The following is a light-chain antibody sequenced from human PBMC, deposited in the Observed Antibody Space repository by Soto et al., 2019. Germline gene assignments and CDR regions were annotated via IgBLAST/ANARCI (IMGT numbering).Light chain of an antibody. Sequence: EIVLTQSPGTLSLSPGERATLSCRASQSVSSSYLAWYQQKPGQAPRLLIYGASSRAIGIPDRFSGSGSGPDFTLTISRLEPEDFAVYYCQQSGSSPPITFGQGTRLEIK. J-gene: IGKJ5*01. V-gene: IGKV3-20*01. CDR1: QSVSSSY. CDR3: QQSGSSPPIT. CDR2: GAS.